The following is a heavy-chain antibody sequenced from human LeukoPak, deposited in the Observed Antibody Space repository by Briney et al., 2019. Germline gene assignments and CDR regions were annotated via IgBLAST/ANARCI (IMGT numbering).Heavy chain of an antibody. CDR1: GFSFSDFY. D-gene: IGHD1-1*01. V-gene: IGHV3-72*01. Sequence: GGSLRLSCAGSGFSFSDFYMDWVRQAPGKGLQWVGRIRNKLNSYTTRYAASVQGRFTISRDDLKNSLYLQMNSLKTEDTAVYFCARVNWNDGDYFDYWGQGTLVTVSS. J-gene: IGHJ4*02. CDR2: IRNKLNSYTT. CDR3: ARVNWNDGDYFDY.